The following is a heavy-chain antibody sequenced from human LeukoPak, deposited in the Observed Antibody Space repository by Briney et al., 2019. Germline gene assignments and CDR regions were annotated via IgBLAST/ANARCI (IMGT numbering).Heavy chain of an antibody. CDR1: GGSISSSNW. D-gene: IGHD2-21*02. V-gene: IGHV4-4*02. Sequence: SETLSLTCAVSGGSISSSNWWSWIRQPPGKGLEWIGEIYHSGSTNYNPSLKSRVTISVDTSKNRFSLKLTSVTAADTAVYYCARVGHNWGGDCYSPWFDPWGQGALVTVSS. CDR2: IYHSGST. J-gene: IGHJ5*02. CDR3: ARVGHNWGGDCYSPWFDP.